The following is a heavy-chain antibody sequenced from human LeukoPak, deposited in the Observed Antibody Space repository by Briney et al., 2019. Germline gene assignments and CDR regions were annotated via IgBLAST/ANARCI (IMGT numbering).Heavy chain of an antibody. D-gene: IGHD3-10*01. J-gene: IGHJ4*02. Sequence: SETLSLTCTVSGGSISSSSYYWGWIRQPPGKGLEWIGSIYYSGSTYYNPSLKSRVTISVDTSKNQFSLKLSSVTAADTAVYYCARVRSYYGSVTGKSYYFDHWGQGTLVTVSS. CDR1: GGSISSSSYY. CDR2: IYYSGST. V-gene: IGHV4-39*01. CDR3: ARVRSYYGSVTGKSYYFDH.